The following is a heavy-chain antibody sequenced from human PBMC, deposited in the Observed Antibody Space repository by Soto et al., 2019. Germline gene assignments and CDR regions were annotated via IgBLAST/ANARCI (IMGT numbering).Heavy chain of an antibody. J-gene: IGHJ4*02. Sequence: QVHLVESGGGVVQPGRSLRLSCAASEFIFSNYGMHWVRQAPGKGLEWVASIYYDGSNKYYADSVKGRFTISRDNSRNTLYLQMNGLRAEDTAVYYCARDSKDDSSGYYGGFDYWGQGTLVAVSS. D-gene: IGHD3-22*01. CDR3: ARDSKDDSSGYYGGFDY. CDR2: IYYDGSNK. CDR1: EFIFSNYG. V-gene: IGHV3-33*01.